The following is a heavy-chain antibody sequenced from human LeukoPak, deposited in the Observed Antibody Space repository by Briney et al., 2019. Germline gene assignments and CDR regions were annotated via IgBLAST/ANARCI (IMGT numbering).Heavy chain of an antibody. D-gene: IGHD6-13*01. J-gene: IGHJ5*02. CDR3: ARTIRSSSRLFWFDA. Sequence: GASVKVSSKASGGTFSIYAISWVRQAPGQGLEWMGRIIPILGIANYVQKFQGRVTITADKSTSTAYMELSSLRSEDTAVYYCARTIRSSSRLFWFDAWGQGTLVTVSS. CDR1: GGTFSIYA. CDR2: IIPILGIA. V-gene: IGHV1-69*04.